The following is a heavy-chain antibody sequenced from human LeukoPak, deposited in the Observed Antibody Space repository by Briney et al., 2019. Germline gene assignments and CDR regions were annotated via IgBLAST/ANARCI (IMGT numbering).Heavy chain of an antibody. CDR2: ISSIGTTI. Sequence: GGSLRLSCAASGXTFRIYEMNWVPQAPGKGLEWVSYISSIGTTIYYADSVKARFTISRDNAKNSLSLQMNSLRAEDTAIYYCARGERGDFWGQGTLVTVSS. CDR3: ARGERGDF. J-gene: IGHJ4*02. V-gene: IGHV3-48*03. CDR1: GXTFRIYE. D-gene: IGHD1-26*01.